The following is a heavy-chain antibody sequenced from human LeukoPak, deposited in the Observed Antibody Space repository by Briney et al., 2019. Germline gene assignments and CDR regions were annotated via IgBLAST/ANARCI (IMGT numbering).Heavy chain of an antibody. J-gene: IGHJ4*02. CDR3: AKWGDYDILTGYYVSDF. Sequence: GASLRLSCAASGFIFRNYAMSWVRQAPGKGLEWVSAITGSGDSTYYADSVKGRFTISRDNSKNTLYVEMNTLRAEDTAVYYCAKWGDYDILTGYYVSDFWGQGALVTVSS. D-gene: IGHD3-9*01. CDR1: GFIFRNYA. CDR2: ITGSGDST. V-gene: IGHV3-23*01.